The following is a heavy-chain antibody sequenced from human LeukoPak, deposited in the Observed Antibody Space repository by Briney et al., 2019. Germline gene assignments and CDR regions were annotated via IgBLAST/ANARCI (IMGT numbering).Heavy chain of an antibody. CDR2: IWFDGVTR. J-gene: IGHJ4*02. CDR1: GFTFSRFH. Sequence: GGSLRLSCEPSGFTFSRFHMHWLRQAPGKGLEWVGFIWFDGVTRKYADSVKGRFTISRDNSENMLYLQMNSLRAEDTAMYYCARENYADSGGNDYWGQGTLVTVSS. D-gene: IGHD4-17*01. V-gene: IGHV3-33*01. CDR3: ARENYADSGGNDY.